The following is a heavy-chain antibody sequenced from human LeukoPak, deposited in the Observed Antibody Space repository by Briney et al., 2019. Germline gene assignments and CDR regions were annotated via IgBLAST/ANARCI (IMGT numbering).Heavy chain of an antibody. D-gene: IGHD6-19*01. CDR3: ARDSSGSSGWYWFDP. J-gene: IGHJ5*02. CDR2: INHSGST. Sequence: SETLSLTCAVYGGSFSGYYWSWIRQPPGKGLEWIGEINHSGSTNYNPSLKSRVTISVDTSKNQFSLKLSSVTAADTAVYYCARDSSGSSGWYWFDPWGQGTLVTVSS. CDR1: GGSFSGYY. V-gene: IGHV4-34*01.